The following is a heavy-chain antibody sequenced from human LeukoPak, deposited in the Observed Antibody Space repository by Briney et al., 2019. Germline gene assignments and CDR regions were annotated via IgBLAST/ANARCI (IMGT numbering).Heavy chain of an antibody. J-gene: IGHJ4*02. CDR2: INWNGDST. D-gene: IGHD3-22*01. CDR1: GFSFDDHG. Sequence: GGSLRLSCAASGFSFDDHGLTWVRQAPGKGLEWVSGINWNGDSTDYADSVKGRFTISRDNAKNSLYLQMNSLRAEDTALYYCARDLRVVITGSFDSWGQGTLVTVSS. CDR3: ARDLRVVITGSFDS. V-gene: IGHV3-20*04.